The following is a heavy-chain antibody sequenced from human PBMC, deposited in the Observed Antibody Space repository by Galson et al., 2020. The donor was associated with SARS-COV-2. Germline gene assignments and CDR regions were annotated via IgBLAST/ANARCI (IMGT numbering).Heavy chain of an antibody. Sequence: SETLSLTCTVSGVSISSASYYWSWIRQPAGKGLEWIGRIYTSGNTNYNPSLKSRVTISVDTSKNQFSLKLSSVTAADTAVYYCARESRWELYFDHWGQGTLVTVSS. V-gene: IGHV4-61*02. J-gene: IGHJ4*02. CDR2: IYTSGNT. CDR3: ARESRWELYFDH. CDR1: GVSISSASYY. D-gene: IGHD1-26*01.